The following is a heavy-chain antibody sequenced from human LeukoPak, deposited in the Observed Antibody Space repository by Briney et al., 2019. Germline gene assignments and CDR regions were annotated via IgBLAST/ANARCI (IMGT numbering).Heavy chain of an antibody. V-gene: IGHV3-15*01. CDR1: GFTFSNAW. Sequence: PGGSLRLSCAASGFTFSNAWMSRGRQAPGQGLEWGGRVKSKTDGGTTDYAAPVKGRFTISRDDSKNTLYLQMNSLKTEDTAVYYCTTDGRWLQPFDYWGQGTLVTVSS. CDR2: VKSKTDGGTT. J-gene: IGHJ4*02. CDR3: TTDGRWLQPFDY. D-gene: IGHD5-24*01.